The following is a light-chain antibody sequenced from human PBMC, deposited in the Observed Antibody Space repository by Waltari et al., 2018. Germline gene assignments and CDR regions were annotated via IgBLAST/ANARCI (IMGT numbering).Light chain of an antibody. CDR2: KAS. CDR3: QQFHTYPLT. V-gene: IGKV1-5*03. CDR1: ESISNW. J-gene: IGKJ4*01. Sequence: DIQMTQSPSTLSASVGDRVTLTCRASESISNWLAWYQQKPGKTPKLLISKASSLESGVPSTFSGSGSGTEFTLTISSLQPDDFATYYCQQFHTYPLTFGGGTKVEI.